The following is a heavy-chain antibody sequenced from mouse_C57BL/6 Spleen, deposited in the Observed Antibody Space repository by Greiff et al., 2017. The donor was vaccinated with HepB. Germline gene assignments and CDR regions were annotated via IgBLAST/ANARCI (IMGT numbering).Heavy chain of an antibody. CDR2: INPGSGGT. CDR1: GYAFTNYL. J-gene: IGHJ2*01. V-gene: IGHV1-54*01. CDR3: ARSRDYDGFDY. D-gene: IGHD2-4*01. Sequence: QVQLQQSGAELVRPGTSVKVSCKASGYAFTNYLIEWVKQRPGQGLEWIGVINPGSGGTNYNEKFKGKGTLTADKSSSTAYMQLSSLTSEDSAVYFCARSRDYDGFDYWGQGTTLTVSS.